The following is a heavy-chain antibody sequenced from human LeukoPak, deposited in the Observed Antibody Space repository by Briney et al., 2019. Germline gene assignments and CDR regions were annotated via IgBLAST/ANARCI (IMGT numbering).Heavy chain of an antibody. CDR2: INTNTGNP. J-gene: IGHJ4*02. V-gene: IGHV7-4-1*02. Sequence: ASVKVSCKASGYTFTDYFLHWVRQAPGQGLEWMGWINTNTGNPTYAQGFTGRFVFSLDTSDNTAYLQISSLQAEDTAVYYCASFFCTSGLCYYLDYWGQGTLATVSS. CDR3: ASFFCTSGLCYYLDY. CDR1: GYTFTDYF. D-gene: IGHD2-8*01.